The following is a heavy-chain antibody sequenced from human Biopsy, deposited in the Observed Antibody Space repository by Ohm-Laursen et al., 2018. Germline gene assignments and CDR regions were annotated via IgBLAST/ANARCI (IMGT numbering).Heavy chain of an antibody. D-gene: IGHD3-10*01. J-gene: IGHJ4*02. CDR1: GFTFSDYY. CDR2: ISGSGTTI. CDR3: ARDGAGSYHDY. V-gene: IGHV3-11*01. Sequence: SLRLSCTASGFTFSDYYMSWIRQAPGKGLEWLSYISGSGTTIFYADSVKGRLTVSRDNAKNSLYLQMNSQTVEDTAVYYCARDGAGSYHDYWGQGTLVTVSS.